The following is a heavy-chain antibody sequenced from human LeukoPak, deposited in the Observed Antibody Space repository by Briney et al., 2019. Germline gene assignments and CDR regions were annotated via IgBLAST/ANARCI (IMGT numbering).Heavy chain of an antibody. CDR1: GYSFTNYA. CDR3: ARDAGGGEDY. V-gene: IGHV1-18*01. CDR2: IRGYNGDT. J-gene: IGHJ4*02. D-gene: IGHD2-21*01. Sequence: ASVKVSCRTSGYSFTNYAISCVRQAPGQGLEWLGWIRGYNGDTIYAQKLQGRVTMTTEAPTSTAYMELRSLESDDTAVYYCARDAGGGEDYWGQGTLVTVSS.